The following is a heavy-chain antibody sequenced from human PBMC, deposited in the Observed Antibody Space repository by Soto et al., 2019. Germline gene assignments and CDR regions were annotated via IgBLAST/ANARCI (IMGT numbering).Heavy chain of an antibody. D-gene: IGHD2-15*01. J-gene: IGHJ3*02. CDR1: GFTFDDYA. Sequence: EVQLVESGGGLVQPGRSLRLSCAASGFTFDDYAMHWVRQAPRKGLEWVSGISWNSGSIGYADSVKGRFTISTDNAKNSLYLQINSLRAEDTALYYCAKDTNRLVVVAATDAFDIWGQGTMVTVSS. CDR2: ISWNSGSI. CDR3: AKDTNRLVVVAATDAFDI. V-gene: IGHV3-9*01.